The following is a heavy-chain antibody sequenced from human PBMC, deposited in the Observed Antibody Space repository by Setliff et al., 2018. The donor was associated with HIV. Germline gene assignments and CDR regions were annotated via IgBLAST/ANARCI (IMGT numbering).Heavy chain of an antibody. CDR3: ARGREVIRDTYYSYFYMDV. Sequence: PSETLSLTCAVSGGSISSSNWWSWVRQPPGKGLEWIGELNHSGNINQNPSLRSGFTLSVDTSKNQFSLTLNSVTAADTAVYYCARGREVIRDTYYSYFYMDVWSRGTPVTVSS. J-gene: IGHJ6*04. V-gene: IGHV4-4*02. D-gene: IGHD3-22*01. CDR2: LNHSGNI. CDR1: GGSISSSNW.